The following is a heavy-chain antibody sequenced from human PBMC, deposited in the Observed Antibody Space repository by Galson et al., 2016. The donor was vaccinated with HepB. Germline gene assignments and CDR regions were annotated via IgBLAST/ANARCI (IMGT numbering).Heavy chain of an antibody. D-gene: IGHD2-21*02. CDR2: INPYNGHT. V-gene: IGHV1-18*04. CDR1: GYTFINYA. CDR3: ARGSVYCGDDCFSERFDP. Sequence: SVKVSCKASGYTFINYAISWVRQAPGQGLEWMGWINPYNGHTRYAQKLPGRVTMTTDTSTTTVYMELGSLTSDDTAVYFRARGSVYCGDDCFSERFDPWGRGTLVTVSS. J-gene: IGHJ5*02.